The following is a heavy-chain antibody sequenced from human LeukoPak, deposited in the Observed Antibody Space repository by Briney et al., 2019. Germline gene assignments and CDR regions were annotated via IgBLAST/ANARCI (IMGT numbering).Heavy chain of an antibody. D-gene: IGHD1-20*01. J-gene: IGHJ4*02. CDR1: GFTFSSYA. CDR3: AAEYNWNLFDY. Sequence: GGSLRLSCAASGFTFSSYAMSWVRQAPGKGLELVSAISGSGGSTYYADSVKGRFTISRDNSKNTLYLQMNSLRAEVTAVYYCAAEYNWNLFDYWGQGTLVTVSS. V-gene: IGHV3-23*01. CDR2: ISGSGGST.